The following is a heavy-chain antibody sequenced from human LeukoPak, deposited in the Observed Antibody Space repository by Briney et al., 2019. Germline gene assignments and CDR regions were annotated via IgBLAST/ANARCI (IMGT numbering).Heavy chain of an antibody. Sequence: GGSLRLSCAASGFTFSNDWMHWVRQAPGKGLVWVSRINTDGSTTTYADSVKGRFTISRDNAKNTLYLQMNSLRAEDTAVYYCARDPYSWSDGPLLYWGQGTLVTVSS. D-gene: IGHD1-1*01. CDR2: INTDGSTT. V-gene: IGHV3-74*01. CDR1: GFTFSNDW. CDR3: ARDPYSWSDGPLLY. J-gene: IGHJ4*02.